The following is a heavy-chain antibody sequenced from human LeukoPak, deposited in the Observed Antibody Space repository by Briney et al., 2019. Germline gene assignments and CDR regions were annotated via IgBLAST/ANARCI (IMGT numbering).Heavy chain of an antibody. J-gene: IGHJ4*02. Sequence: EGSLRLSCAASGFMLSSTWMHWVRQAPGKGLVRVSRINSDATSTSYADSVRGRFTISRDDAKNTMYLQMNSLRAEDTAMYYCVRGSPGYSSSWHAYWGQGTLVTVSS. CDR1: GFMLSSTW. D-gene: IGHD6-13*01. CDR3: VRGSPGYSSSWHAY. CDR2: INSDATST. V-gene: IGHV3-74*01.